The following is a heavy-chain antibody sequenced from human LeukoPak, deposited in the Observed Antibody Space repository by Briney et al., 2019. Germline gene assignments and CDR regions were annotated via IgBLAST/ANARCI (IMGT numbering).Heavy chain of an antibody. J-gene: IGHJ4*02. D-gene: IGHD4-17*01. Sequence: SETLSLTCTVSGASIISDYSYWSWIRHPPGKGLEWFGKIYYSGSTYYNPSLESRVTISVDASKNHFSLKLSSVTAADTAVYYWARQLSNDGDYVGAFDSWGQGTLVTVSS. V-gene: IGHV4-30-4*01. CDR2: IYYSGST. CDR1: GASIISDYSY. CDR3: ARQLSNDGDYVGAFDS.